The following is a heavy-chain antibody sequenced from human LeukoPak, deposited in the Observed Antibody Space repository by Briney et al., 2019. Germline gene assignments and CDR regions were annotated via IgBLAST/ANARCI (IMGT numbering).Heavy chain of an antibody. V-gene: IGHV3-23*01. CDR2: ISGSGGST. Sequence: PGGSLRLSCGASGFIYSNYVMSWVRQAPGKGVEWVSGISGSGGSTYYADSVKGRFTISRDNSKNTLYLQMNSLRVEDTAVYYCARTRWLQFYFDYWGQGTLVTVSS. J-gene: IGHJ4*02. D-gene: IGHD5-24*01. CDR3: ARTRWLQFYFDY. CDR1: GFIYSNYV.